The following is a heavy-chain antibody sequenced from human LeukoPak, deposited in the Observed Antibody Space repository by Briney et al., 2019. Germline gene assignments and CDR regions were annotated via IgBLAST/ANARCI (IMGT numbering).Heavy chain of an antibody. Sequence: ASVNVSCKASGYTFTNYVLHWLRQAPGQGLEWMGWINPNSGGTNYAQNFQGRVTKTRDTSIGTAYMELSRLTSDDTAVYYCARAEFCAPNCYYYFYYWGQGTLVTVSS. CDR2: INPNSGGT. CDR3: ARAEFCAPNCYYYFYY. D-gene: IGHD2-21*02. V-gene: IGHV1-2*02. CDR1: GYTFTNYV. J-gene: IGHJ4*02.